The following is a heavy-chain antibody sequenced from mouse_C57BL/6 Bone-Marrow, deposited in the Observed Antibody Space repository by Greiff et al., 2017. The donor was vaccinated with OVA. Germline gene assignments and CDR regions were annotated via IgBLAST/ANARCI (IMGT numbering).Heavy chain of an antibody. CDR3: ARGSYYSNYLAY. V-gene: IGHV1-81*01. CDR2: IYPRSGNT. Sequence: QVQLKESGAELARPGASVKLSCKASGYTFTSYGISWVKQRTGQGLEWIGEIYPRSGNTYYNEKFKGKATLTADKSSSTAYMELRSLTSEDSAVYFCARGSYYSNYLAYWGQGTLVTVSA. D-gene: IGHD2-5*01. CDR1: GYTFTSYG. J-gene: IGHJ3*01.